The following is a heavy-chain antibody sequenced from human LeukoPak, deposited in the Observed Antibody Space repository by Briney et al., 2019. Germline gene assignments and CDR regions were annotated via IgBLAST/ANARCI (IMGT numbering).Heavy chain of an antibody. D-gene: IGHD5-12*01. CDR2: INHSGST. V-gene: IGHV4-34*01. CDR1: GGSFSGYY. J-gene: IGHJ4*02. CDR3: ASGYSGYADFDY. Sequence: SETLSLTRAVYGGSFSGYYWSWIRQPPGKGLEWIGKINHSGSTNYNPSLKSRVTISVDTSKNQFSLKLSSVTAADTAVYYCASGYSGYADFDYWGQGTLVTVSS.